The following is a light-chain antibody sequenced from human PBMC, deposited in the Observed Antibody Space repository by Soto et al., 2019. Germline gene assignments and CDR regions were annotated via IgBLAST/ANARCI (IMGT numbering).Light chain of an antibody. CDR3: QQYGSSVFT. Sequence: ETVLTQSPGTLSLSPGETATLSCGASQSVISDYLAWYQQKPDQAPRLVIYGASGRAAGIPDRFNGSGSGTDFTLTISRLGPEDFAMYYCQQYGSSVFTFGQGTKVDIK. CDR2: GAS. V-gene: IGKV3-20*01. CDR1: QSVISDY. J-gene: IGKJ2*01.